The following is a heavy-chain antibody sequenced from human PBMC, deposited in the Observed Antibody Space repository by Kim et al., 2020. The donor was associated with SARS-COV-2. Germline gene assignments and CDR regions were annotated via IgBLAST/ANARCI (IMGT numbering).Heavy chain of an antibody. Sequence: GESLKISCKGSGYSFTSYWISWVRQMPGKGLEWMGRIDPSDSYTNYSPSFQGHVTISADKSISTAYLQWSSLKASDTAMYYCARHYGFFDWTNWFDPWGQGTLVTVSS. V-gene: IGHV5-10-1*01. CDR2: IDPSDSYT. J-gene: IGHJ5*02. CDR1: GYSFTSYW. D-gene: IGHD3-9*01. CDR3: ARHYGFFDWTNWFDP.